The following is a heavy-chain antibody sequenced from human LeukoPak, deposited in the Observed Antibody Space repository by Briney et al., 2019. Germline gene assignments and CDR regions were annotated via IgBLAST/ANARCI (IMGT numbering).Heavy chain of an antibody. J-gene: IGHJ6*02. Sequence: ASVKVSCKASGYTFTGYYMHWVRQAPGQGLEWMGWINPNSGGTNYAQKFQGGVTMTRDTSISTAYMELSRLRSDDTAVYYCASGAYCSSTSCYTYYYGMDVWGQGTTVTVSS. V-gene: IGHV1-2*02. CDR2: INPNSGGT. CDR1: GYTFTGYY. D-gene: IGHD2-2*02. CDR3: ASGAYCSSTSCYTYYYGMDV.